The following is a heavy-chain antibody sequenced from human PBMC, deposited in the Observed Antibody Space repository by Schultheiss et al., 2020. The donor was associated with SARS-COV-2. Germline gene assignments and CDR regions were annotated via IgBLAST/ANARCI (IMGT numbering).Heavy chain of an antibody. CDR2: IYSGGST. J-gene: IGHJ4*02. CDR1: GFTFDDYA. Sequence: GGSLRLSCAASGFTFDDYAMHWVRQAPGKGLEWVSVIYSGGSTYYADSVKGRFTISRHNSKNTLYLQMNSLRAEDTAVYYCAKERRYWGQGTLVTVSS. V-gene: IGHV3-23*03. CDR3: AKERRY.